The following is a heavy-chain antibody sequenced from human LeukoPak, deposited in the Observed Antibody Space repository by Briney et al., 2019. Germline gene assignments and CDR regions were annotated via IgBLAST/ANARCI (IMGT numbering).Heavy chain of an antibody. J-gene: IGHJ4*02. CDR2: ISGSGDNT. D-gene: IGHD3-3*01. V-gene: IGHV3-23*01. CDR1: RFNFRSYA. CDR3: AKEGSQSTYYDFWSGYTYYFDY. Sequence: GGSLRLSCAASRFNFRSYAMSWVRQAPGKGLEWVSAISGSGDNTYYADSVKGRFTISRDNAKDSLYLQMNSLRAEDTAVYYCAKEGSQSTYYDFWSGYTYYFDYWGQGTLVTVSS.